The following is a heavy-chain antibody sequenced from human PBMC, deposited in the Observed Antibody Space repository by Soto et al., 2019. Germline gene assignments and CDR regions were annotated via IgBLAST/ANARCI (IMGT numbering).Heavy chain of an antibody. CDR3: ARSQGSSTSLEIYYYYYYGMDV. V-gene: IGHV1-69*01. D-gene: IGHD2-2*01. Sequence: QVQLVQSGAEVKKPGSSVKVSCKASGDTFSSYAISWVQQAPGQGLEWVGGIIPISETTNYAQKFHGKVTITADESKSTAYKELSSLRSEDTAVYYCARSQGSSTSLEIYYYYYYGMDVWGQGTTVTVSS. J-gene: IGHJ6*02. CDR1: GDTFSSYA. CDR2: IIPISETT.